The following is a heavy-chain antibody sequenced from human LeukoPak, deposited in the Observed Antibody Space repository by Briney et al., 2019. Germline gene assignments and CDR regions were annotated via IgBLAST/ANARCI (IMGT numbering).Heavy chain of an antibody. CDR3: EKDSHLDV. D-gene: IGHD2-15*01. J-gene: IGHJ6*02. CDR2: IHSTGNS. V-gene: IGHV4-39*01. CDR1: GGSISGTDLY. Sequence: SETLSLTCTVSGGSISGTDLYWGWIRQLPGKGLEWIGNIHSTGNSFCNPSLKSRVTISIDTSKNQFPLKLSSVTAADTAVYYCEKDSHLDVGGHGTTVTVSS.